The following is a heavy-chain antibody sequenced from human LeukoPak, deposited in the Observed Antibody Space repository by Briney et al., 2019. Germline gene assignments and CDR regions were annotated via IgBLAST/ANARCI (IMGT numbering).Heavy chain of an antibody. Sequence: SETLSLTRTVSGVSISRGSYYWRWIRQPAGGGLGWNGRIYTSGSTNYNPSLKSRVTISVDTSKNHFSLKQSSVTAAETAVYYWARAKVTVIVDYWGQGTLVTVSS. D-gene: IGHD3-22*01. CDR2: IYTSGST. CDR1: GVSISRGSYY. J-gene: IGHJ4*02. V-gene: IGHV4-61*02. CDR3: ARAKVTVIVDY.